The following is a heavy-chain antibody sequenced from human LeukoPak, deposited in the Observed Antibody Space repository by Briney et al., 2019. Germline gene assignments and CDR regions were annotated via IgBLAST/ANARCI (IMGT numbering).Heavy chain of an antibody. V-gene: IGHV4-61*02. CDR1: GGSISSGSYY. Sequence: SETLSLTCTVSGGSISSGSYYWSWIRQPAGKGLEWIGRIFTSGSTNYNPSLKSRVTISVDTSKNQFSLKLSSVTAADTAVYYCARAIRTRRITMIVVVIAPQYYFDYWGQGTLVTVSS. D-gene: IGHD3-22*01. CDR3: ARAIRTRRITMIVVVIAPQYYFDY. CDR2: IFTSGST. J-gene: IGHJ4*02.